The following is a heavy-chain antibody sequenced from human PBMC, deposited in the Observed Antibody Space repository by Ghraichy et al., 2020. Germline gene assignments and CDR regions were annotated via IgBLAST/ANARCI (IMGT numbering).Heavy chain of an antibody. CDR1: GFTFSSYG. V-gene: IGHV3-33*01. CDR2: IWYDGSNK. D-gene: IGHD3-10*01. J-gene: IGHJ4*02. CDR3: ARDGGRGPMVRGVIIPPIDY. Sequence: GGSLRLSCAASGFTFSSYGMHWVRQAPGKGLEWVAVIWYDGSNKYYADSVKGRFTISRDNSKNTLYLQMNSLRAEDTAVYYCARDGGRGPMVRGVIIPPIDYWGQGTLVTVSS.